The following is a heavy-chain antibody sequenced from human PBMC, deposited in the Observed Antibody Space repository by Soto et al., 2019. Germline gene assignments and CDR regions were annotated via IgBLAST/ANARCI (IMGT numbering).Heavy chain of an antibody. CDR1: GYTFNDFG. CDR3: ARDIGFDIDY. Sequence: QVQLVQPGAEVQKPGASVKVSCKTSGYTFNDFGITWVRQAPGLGLEWLGWIYSKAGTINFAPKFQGRVIMTTDTSTSIAYMELTSLTFDDSAVYFCARDIGFDIDYWGQGTLVTVS. V-gene: IGHV1-18*01. D-gene: IGHD5-12*01. CDR2: IYSKAGTI. J-gene: IGHJ4*02.